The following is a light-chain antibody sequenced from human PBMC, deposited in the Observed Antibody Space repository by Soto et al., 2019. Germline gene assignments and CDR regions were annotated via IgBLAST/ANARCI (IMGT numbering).Light chain of an antibody. J-gene: IGKJ5*01. V-gene: IGKV1-39*01. Sequence: DILVTQSPSSLSASVGDRVTITCRPNQTIDNYLNWYQQKPGTAPKLLIYVASSLQSGVPPRFSGSGFGTDFTLTIRSLQPDDFETYFCQQIYITPPTFGQGTRLDIK. CDR2: VAS. CDR1: QTIDNY. CDR3: QQIYITPPT.